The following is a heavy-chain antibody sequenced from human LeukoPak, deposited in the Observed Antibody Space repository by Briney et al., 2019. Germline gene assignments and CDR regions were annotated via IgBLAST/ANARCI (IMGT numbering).Heavy chain of an antibody. CDR3: ARENRWAGATGNFDY. J-gene: IGHJ4*02. Sequence: ASVKVSCKASGYIFTGYYIHWVRQAPGQGLEWMGWINPDSGGTNYAQKFQGRVTMTRDTSIATAYMELSRLTSDDTATYYCARENRWAGATGNFDYWGQGTLVTVSS. D-gene: IGHD1-26*01. CDR2: INPDSGGT. V-gene: IGHV1-2*02. CDR1: GYIFTGYY.